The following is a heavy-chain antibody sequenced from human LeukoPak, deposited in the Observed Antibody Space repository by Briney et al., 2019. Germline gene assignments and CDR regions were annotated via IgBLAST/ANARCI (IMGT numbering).Heavy chain of an antibody. CDR3: ARQYNNYLLRPFDY. J-gene: IGHJ4*02. CDR2: AYHSGTT. V-gene: IGHV4-38-2*01. Sequence: LETLSLTCAVSGYSIGNGYYCAWIRQPPGKGLEWIGSAYHSGTTYYNPSLQSRLTLSVDTSKSYFSLRLTSVSAAATAVYYCARQYNNYLLRPFDYWGQGALVTVSS. CDR1: GYSIGNGYY. D-gene: IGHD4-11*01.